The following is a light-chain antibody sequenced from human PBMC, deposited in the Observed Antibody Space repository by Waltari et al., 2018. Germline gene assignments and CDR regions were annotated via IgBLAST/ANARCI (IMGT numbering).Light chain of an antibody. J-gene: IGLJ2*01. CDR1: SGAVTSGHY. CDR3: LISSDDARV. CDR2: GTN. V-gene: IGLV7-46*01. Sequence: QAVVTQEPSLTVSPGGTVTLTCGSSSGAVTSGHYPYWFQQKPGQAPRTLIFGTNNKHSWTPARFVGSLLGGKAALTLSGAQPEDEAVYYCLISSDDARVFGGGTKLTVL.